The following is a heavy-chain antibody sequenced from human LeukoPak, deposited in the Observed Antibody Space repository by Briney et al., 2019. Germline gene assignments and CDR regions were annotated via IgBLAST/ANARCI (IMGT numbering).Heavy chain of an antibody. CDR1: GFTFDDYA. CDR3: AKDTDFWRGYFDY. Sequence: GGSLRLSCAASGFTFDDYAMHWVRQAPGKGLEWVSGISWNSGSIGYADSVKGRFTISRDNAKNSLYLQMNSLRAEDTALYYCAKDTDFWRGYFDYWGQGTLVTVSS. D-gene: IGHD3-3*01. CDR2: ISWNSGSI. J-gene: IGHJ4*02. V-gene: IGHV3-9*01.